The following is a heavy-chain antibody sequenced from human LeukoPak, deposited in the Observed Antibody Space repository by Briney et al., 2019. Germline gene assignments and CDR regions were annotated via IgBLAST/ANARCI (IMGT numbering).Heavy chain of an antibody. V-gene: IGHV3-13*01. CDR3: ARGVGDYVFDY. D-gene: IGHD4-17*01. CDR1: GFTFSSYD. CDR2: IGTAGDT. Sequence: GGSLRLSCAASGFTFSSYDMHWVHQATGKGLEWVSAIGTAGDTYYPGSVKGRFTISRENAKNSLYLQMNSLRAGDTAVYYCARGVGDYVFDYWGQGTLVTVSS. J-gene: IGHJ4*02.